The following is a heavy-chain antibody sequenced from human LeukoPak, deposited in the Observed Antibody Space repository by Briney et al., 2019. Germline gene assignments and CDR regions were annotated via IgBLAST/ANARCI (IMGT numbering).Heavy chain of an antibody. Sequence: SETLSHTCTVSGGYTSSRSDFWCWIRQPPGKGLEWIGCMHHGGNTYYNPSLKSRVTISVDTSQNQFSLKLNSVTAADTAVYYCARSRDNWLDLGGQGTLVTVSS. V-gene: IGHV4-39*01. CDR3: ARSRDNWLDL. D-gene: IGHD3-10*01. CDR1: GGYTSSRSDF. CDR2: MHHGGNT. J-gene: IGHJ5*02.